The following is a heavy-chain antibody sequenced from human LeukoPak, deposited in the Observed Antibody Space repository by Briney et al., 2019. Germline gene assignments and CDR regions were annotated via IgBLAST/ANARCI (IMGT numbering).Heavy chain of an antibody. Sequence: ASVKVSCKASGYTFTSYGISWVRQAPGQGLEWMGWISAYNGNTNYAQKLQGRVTMTTDTSTSTAYMELRSLRSDDTAVYYCARDGDYTDYYYGMDVWGQGTTVTVSS. D-gene: IGHD4-17*01. CDR1: GYTFTSYG. CDR2: ISAYNGNT. CDR3: ARDGDYTDYYYGMDV. V-gene: IGHV1-18*01. J-gene: IGHJ6*02.